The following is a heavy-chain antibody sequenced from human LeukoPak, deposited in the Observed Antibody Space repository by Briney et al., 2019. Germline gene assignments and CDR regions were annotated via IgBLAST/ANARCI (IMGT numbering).Heavy chain of an antibody. CDR3: ARDLDSSSFYNWFDP. D-gene: IGHD6-13*01. V-gene: IGHV1-46*01. Sequence: ASVKVSCKASGYTFTSYYMHWVRQAPGQGLEWSGIINPSGGSTSYEQKFQGRVNMTRDTSTSTVYMELSSLRSEDTAVYYCARDLDSSSFYNWFDPWGQGTLVTVSS. J-gene: IGHJ5*02. CDR2: INPSGGST. CDR1: GYTFTSYY.